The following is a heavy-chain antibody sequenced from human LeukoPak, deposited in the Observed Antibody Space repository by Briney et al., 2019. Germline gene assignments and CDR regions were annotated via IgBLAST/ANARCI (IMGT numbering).Heavy chain of an antibody. CDR3: ARDPPLHCSSTSCYQD. J-gene: IGHJ4*02. Sequence: ASVKVSCKASGGTFSSYVISWVRQAPGQGLEWMGRIIPILGIANYAQKFQGRVTITADKSTSTAYIELSSLRSEDTAVYYCARDPPLHCSSTSCYQDWGQGTLVTVSS. D-gene: IGHD2-2*01. CDR2: IIPILGIA. CDR1: GGTFSSYV. V-gene: IGHV1-69*04.